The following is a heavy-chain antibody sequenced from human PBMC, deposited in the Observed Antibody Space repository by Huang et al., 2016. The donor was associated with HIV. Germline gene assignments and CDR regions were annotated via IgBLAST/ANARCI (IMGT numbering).Heavy chain of an antibody. CDR2: IVVGSGNT. Sequence: QMQLVQSGPEMKKPGTSVKVSCKASGFTFSSSAVQWVRQTRGQRREWIGSIVVGSGNTNYAQEFQERVLITRDMSTSTAYMELSRLKSEDTALYYCAADFWSGYIKPDYFFDYWGQGTLVTVSS. CDR3: AADFWSGYIKPDYFFDY. CDR1: GFTFSSSA. D-gene: IGHD3-3*01. V-gene: IGHV1-58*01. J-gene: IGHJ4*02.